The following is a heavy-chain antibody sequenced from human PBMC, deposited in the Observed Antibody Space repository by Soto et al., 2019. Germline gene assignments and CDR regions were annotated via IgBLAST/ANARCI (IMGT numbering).Heavy chain of an antibody. CDR3: TRPVSDYGVNWFDP. D-gene: IGHD4-17*01. CDR1: GFTFSGSA. J-gene: IGHJ5*02. CDR2: IRSKANSYAT. V-gene: IGHV3-73*01. Sequence: GGSLRLSCAASGFTFSGSAMHWVRQASGKGLEWVGRIRSKANSYATAYAASVKGRSTISRDDSKNTAYLQMNSLKTEDTAVYYCTRPVSDYGVNWFDPWGQGTLVTVSS.